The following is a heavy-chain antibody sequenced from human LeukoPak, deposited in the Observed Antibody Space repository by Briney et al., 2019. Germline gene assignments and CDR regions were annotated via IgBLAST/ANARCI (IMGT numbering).Heavy chain of an antibody. J-gene: IGHJ4*02. CDR2: FDPEDGGT. CDR1: GYTLTELS. CDR3: ATVLGGSYYGGFDY. V-gene: IGHV1-24*01. Sequence: ASVKVSCKVSGYTLTELSMHWVRQAPGKGLEWMGGFDPEDGGTIYARKFQGRVTVTEDTSTDTAYMELSSLRSEDTAVYYCATVLGGSYYGGFDYWGQGTLVTVSS. D-gene: IGHD1-26*01.